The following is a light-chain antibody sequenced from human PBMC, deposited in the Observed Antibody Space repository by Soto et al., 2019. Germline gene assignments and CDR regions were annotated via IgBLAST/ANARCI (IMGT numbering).Light chain of an antibody. V-gene: IGKV3-15*01. CDR1: QSISSN. J-gene: IGKJ1*01. CDR2: RTS. Sequence: EIVMTQSPATLSVSPGERATLSCRASQSISSNLAWYQQKPGQAPRLLMFRTSSRATGFPARFSGSGSGTEFNLTISRLEPEDFAVYYCQYYGTSPKPFGQGTKVDIK. CDR3: QYYGTSPKP.